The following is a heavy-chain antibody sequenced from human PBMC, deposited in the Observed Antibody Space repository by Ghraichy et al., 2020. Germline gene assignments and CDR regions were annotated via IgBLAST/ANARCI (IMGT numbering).Heavy chain of an antibody. V-gene: IGHV4-59*13. CDR3: ARASLMDRYPAGAFDI. CDR2: IYYSGST. CDR1: GGSISSYY. Sequence: SETLSLTCTVSGGSISSYYWSWIRQPPGKGLEWIGYIYYSGSTNYNPSLKSRVTISVDTSKNQFFLKLSSVTAADTAVYYCARASLMDRYPAGAFDIWGQGTMVTVSS. J-gene: IGHJ3*02. D-gene: IGHD3-16*02.